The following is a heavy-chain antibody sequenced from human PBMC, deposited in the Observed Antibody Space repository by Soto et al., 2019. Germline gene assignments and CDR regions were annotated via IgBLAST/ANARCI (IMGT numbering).Heavy chain of an antibody. Sequence: SETLSLTCSVSGGSISSYHWSWIRQSPGKGLEWIGYIYYTGSTNYNPSLKSRVTMSVDTSKNQFSLKLSSVTAADTAVYYCGGQLWFEYYYGMDVWGQGTTVTVSS. CDR1: GGSISSYH. D-gene: IGHD5-18*01. CDR2: IYYTGST. CDR3: GGQLWFEYYYGMDV. V-gene: IGHV4-59*01. J-gene: IGHJ6*02.